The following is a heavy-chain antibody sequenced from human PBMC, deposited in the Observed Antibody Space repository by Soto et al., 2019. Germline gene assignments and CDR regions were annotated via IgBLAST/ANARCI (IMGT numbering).Heavy chain of an antibody. Sequence: QVQLVQSGAEVREPGASVKVSCKASGYTFTNYGVSWVRQAPGQGLEWMGWIGGYKGNTNYAQKLQDRVTLTTDTSTSTAYMELRSLRSDDPAVYYCAPHTLDTGMPSGYWGQGTLVTVSS. D-gene: IGHD5-18*01. V-gene: IGHV1-18*01. CDR3: APHTLDTGMPSGY. J-gene: IGHJ4*02. CDR1: GYTFTNYG. CDR2: IGGYKGNT.